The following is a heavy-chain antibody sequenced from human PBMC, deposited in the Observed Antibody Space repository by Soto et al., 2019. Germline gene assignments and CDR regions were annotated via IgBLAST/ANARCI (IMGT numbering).Heavy chain of an antibody. Sequence: GSLRLSCVFSGFTFSTYTMNWVRQAPGKGLEWVSSINGRSNYVYYADSVKGRFTISRDNAKNSLYLQMNRLRAEDTAIYYCAREDGVVGSSSAFDHWGLGTLVTVSS. CDR2: INGRSNYV. CDR1: GFTFSTYT. CDR3: AREDGVVGSSSAFDH. V-gene: IGHV3-21*01. D-gene: IGHD1-26*01. J-gene: IGHJ4*02.